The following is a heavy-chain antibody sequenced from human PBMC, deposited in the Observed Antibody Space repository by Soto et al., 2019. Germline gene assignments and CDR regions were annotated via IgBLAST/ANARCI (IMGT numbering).Heavy chain of an antibody. CDR1: GGSISSYY. J-gene: IGHJ5*02. CDR2: IYYSGST. CDR3: ARELIAPDWDYNNWFDP. Sequence: SETLSLTCTVSGGSISSYYWSWIRQPPGKGLEWIGYIYYSGSTNYNPSLKSRVTISVDTSKNQFSLKLSSVTAADTAVYYCARELIAPDWDYNNWFDPWGQGTLVTVSS. D-gene: IGHD1-7*01. V-gene: IGHV4-59*01.